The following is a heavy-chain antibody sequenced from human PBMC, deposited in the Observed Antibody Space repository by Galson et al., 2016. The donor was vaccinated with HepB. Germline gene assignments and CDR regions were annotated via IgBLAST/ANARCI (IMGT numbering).Heavy chain of an antibody. Sequence: TLSLTCAVSGGSISSGNWWCWVRQPPGKGLDWIAEIHHSGSTNYNPSLKSRVTISVDKNKNQFSLKLSSVNAADTAVYYCAHSGDYSLNYWGQGTLVTVSS. CDR1: GGSISSGNW. CDR3: AHSGDYSLNY. CDR2: IHHSGST. J-gene: IGHJ4*02. V-gene: IGHV4-4*02. D-gene: IGHD2-21*01.